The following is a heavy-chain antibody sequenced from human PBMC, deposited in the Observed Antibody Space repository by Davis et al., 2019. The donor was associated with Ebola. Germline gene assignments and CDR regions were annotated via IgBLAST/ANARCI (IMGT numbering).Heavy chain of an antibody. CDR1: GFTFSSYA. D-gene: IGHD3-10*01. Sequence: GESLKISCAASGFTFSSYAMSWVRQAPWKGLEWVSVIYSGGSTYYADSVKGRFTISRDNSKNTLYLQMNSLRAEDTAVYYCARDITLRGPFDPWGQGTLVTVSS. V-gene: IGHV3-66*01. J-gene: IGHJ5*02. CDR3: ARDITLRGPFDP. CDR2: IYSGGST.